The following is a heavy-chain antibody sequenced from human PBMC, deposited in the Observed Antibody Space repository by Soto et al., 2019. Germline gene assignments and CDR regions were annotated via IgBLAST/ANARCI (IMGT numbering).Heavy chain of an antibody. CDR1: GYTLTGYY. Sequence: QVQLVQSGAEVKKPGASVKVSCKASGYTLTGYYMHWVRQAPGQGLEWMGWINPNSGGTNYAQKFQGKVTMTRDKSIITPSMGLSRLRYYYTVVYDCASDYGVYDFCSGNTKWFDPWGQGTLVTVSS. CDR3: ASDYGVYDFCSGNTKWFDP. D-gene: IGHD3-3*01. J-gene: IGHJ5*02. CDR2: INPNSGGT. V-gene: IGHV1-2*02.